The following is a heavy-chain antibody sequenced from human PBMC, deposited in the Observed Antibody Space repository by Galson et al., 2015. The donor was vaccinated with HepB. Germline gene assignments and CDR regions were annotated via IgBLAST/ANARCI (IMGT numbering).Heavy chain of an antibody. J-gene: IGHJ3*02. Sequence: SLRLSCAASGFTFSSYWMSWVRQAPGKGLEWVANIKQDGSEKYYVDSVKGRFTISRDNAKNSLYLQMNSLRAEDTAVYYCARSGPTRGIWEAFDIWGQGTMVTVSS. CDR3: ARSGPTRGIWEAFDI. V-gene: IGHV3-7*03. CDR2: IKQDGSEK. CDR1: GFTFSSYW. D-gene: IGHD3-16*01.